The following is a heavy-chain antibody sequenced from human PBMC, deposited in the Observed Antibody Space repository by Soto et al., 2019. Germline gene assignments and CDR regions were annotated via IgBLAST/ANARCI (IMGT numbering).Heavy chain of an antibody. J-gene: IGHJ5*02. CDR2: ISSSGTYI. Sequence: GWSLRLSCVASGFTFSNYSMTWFRQAPGKGLEWVSFISSSGTYIYNADSAKGRFTISRDNAKNSLYLQMNSLRAEDTAVYYCARVYYESSGYNNWFDTWGQGTLVTVSS. CDR3: ARVYYESSGYNNWFDT. CDR1: GFTFSNYS. D-gene: IGHD3-22*01. V-gene: IGHV3-21*01.